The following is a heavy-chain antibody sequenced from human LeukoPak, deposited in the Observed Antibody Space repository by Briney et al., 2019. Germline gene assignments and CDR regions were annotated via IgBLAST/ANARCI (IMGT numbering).Heavy chain of an antibody. CDR1: GDSISSYY. J-gene: IGHJ4*02. CDR3: ARQTGSGLFILP. Sequence: PSETLSLTCTVSGDSISSYYWSWIRQPPGKGLEWIGYIDYSGSTNYNPSLKSRVTISIDTSKNQFSLKLTSVTAADTAVYYCARQTGSGLFILPGGQGTLVTASS. D-gene: IGHD3/OR15-3a*01. CDR2: IDYSGST. V-gene: IGHV4-59*08.